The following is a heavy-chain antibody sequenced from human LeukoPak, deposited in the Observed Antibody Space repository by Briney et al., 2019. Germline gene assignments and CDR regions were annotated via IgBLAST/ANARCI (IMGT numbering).Heavy chain of an antibody. CDR3: ARVVYGDYEHIPYWFDP. J-gene: IGHJ5*02. CDR2: IYYSGST. CDR1: GGSISSGDYY. D-gene: IGHD4-17*01. V-gene: IGHV4-30-4*01. Sequence: SETLSLNCTVSGGSISSGDYYWSWIRQPPGKGLEWIGYIYYSGSTYYNPSLKSRVTISVDTSKNQFSLKLSSVTAADTAVYYCARVVYGDYEHIPYWFDPWGQGTLVTVSS.